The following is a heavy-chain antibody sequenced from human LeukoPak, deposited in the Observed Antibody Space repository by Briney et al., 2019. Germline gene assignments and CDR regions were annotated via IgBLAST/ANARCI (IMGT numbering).Heavy chain of an antibody. CDR3: ARLNRGGYYFDY. CDR2: IWYDGSNK. V-gene: IGHV3-33*01. J-gene: IGHJ4*02. D-gene: IGHD2/OR15-2a*01. Sequence: PGGSLRLSCAASGFTFSSYGMHWVRQAPGKGLEWVAVIWYDGSNKYYADSVKGRFTISRDNAKNSLYLQMNSLRAEDTAVYYCARLNRGGYYFDYWGQGTLVTVSS. CDR1: GFTFSSYG.